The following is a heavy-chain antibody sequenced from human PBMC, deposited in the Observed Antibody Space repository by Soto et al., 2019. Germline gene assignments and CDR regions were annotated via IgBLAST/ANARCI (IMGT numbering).Heavy chain of an antibody. J-gene: IGHJ6*02. CDR2: ISGYNGNT. D-gene: IGHD3-16*01. CDR3: AREGEMPYYYYGMAV. CDR1: GYTFTTYG. V-gene: IGHV1-18*01. Sequence: QVQLVQSGAEVKKPGASVKVSCKSSGYTFTTYGISWVRQAPGQGLEWMGWISGYNGNTKYAQKFQGRVTMTTDTATSTAYMDLRSLRSDDTAVYYCAREGEMPYYYYGMAVWGQGTTVTVYS.